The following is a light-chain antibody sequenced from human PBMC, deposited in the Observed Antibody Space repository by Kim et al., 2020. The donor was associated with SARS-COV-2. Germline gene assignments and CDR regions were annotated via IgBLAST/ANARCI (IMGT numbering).Light chain of an antibody. CDR3: GAWDTRLTTWG. Sequence: QSVLTQPPSVSAAPGQKVTISCSGSSSNTGKNYVSWYQQLPGTAPKLLIYGNNERPSGIPDRFSGSKSGTSATLGIAGLQTGDEADYYCGAWDTRLTTWGFGRGTRL. V-gene: IGLV1-51*01. CDR2: GNN. CDR1: SSNTGKNY. J-gene: IGLJ3*02.